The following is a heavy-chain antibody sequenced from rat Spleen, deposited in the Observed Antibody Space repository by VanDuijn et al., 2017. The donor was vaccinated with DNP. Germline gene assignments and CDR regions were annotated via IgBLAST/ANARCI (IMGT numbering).Heavy chain of an antibody. CDR3: AREEQLSLYYAMDA. CDR1: GFNLKDHW. J-gene: IGHJ4*01. D-gene: IGHD1-2*01. V-gene: IGHV5-25*01. Sequence: EVQLVESGGGLVQPGRSLKLSCTASGFNLKDHWMGWVRQAPGKGLEWVATINTSGSRTYYPDSVKGRFTISRDNAKSSLYLQMNSLTSEDTATYYCAREEQLSLYYAMDAWGQGTSVTVSS. CDR2: INTSGSRT.